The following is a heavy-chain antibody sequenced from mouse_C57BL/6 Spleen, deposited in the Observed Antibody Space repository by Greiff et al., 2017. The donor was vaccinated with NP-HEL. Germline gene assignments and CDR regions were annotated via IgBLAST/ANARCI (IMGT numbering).Heavy chain of an antibody. CDR1: GYAFSSSW. J-gene: IGHJ3*01. Sequence: QVQLQQSGPELVKPGASVKISCKASGYAFSSSWMNWVKQRPGKGLEWIGRIYPGDGDTNYNGKFKGKATLTADKSSSTAYMQLSSLTSEDSAVYFCARWYYYGSSEFAYWGQGTLVTVSA. D-gene: IGHD1-1*01. V-gene: IGHV1-82*01. CDR3: ARWYYYGSSEFAY. CDR2: IYPGDGDT.